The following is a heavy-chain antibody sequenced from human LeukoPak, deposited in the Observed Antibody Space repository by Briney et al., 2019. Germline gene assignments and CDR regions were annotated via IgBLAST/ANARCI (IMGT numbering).Heavy chain of an antibody. Sequence: SVTLSLTCAVYGGSFSGYYWSWIRQPPGKGLEWIGEINHSGSTNYNPSLKSRVTISVDTSKNQFSLKLSSVTAADTAVYYCARGDYGDYDNYFDYWGQGTLVTVSS. CDR1: GGSFSGYY. CDR2: INHSGST. J-gene: IGHJ4*02. D-gene: IGHD4-17*01. V-gene: IGHV4-34*01. CDR3: ARGDYGDYDNYFDY.